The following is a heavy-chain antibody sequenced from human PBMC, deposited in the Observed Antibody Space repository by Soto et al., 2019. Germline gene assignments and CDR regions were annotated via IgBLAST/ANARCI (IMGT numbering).Heavy chain of an antibody. J-gene: IGHJ5*02. D-gene: IGHD4-17*01. CDR1: GGSISSYY. Sequence: QVQLQESSPGLVKPSETLSLTCTVSGGSISSYYWSWIRQPAGKGLEWIGRIYTSGSTNYNPSLKSRVTMSVDTSKNQFSLKLSSVTAADTAVYYCARSKTVTTFNWFDPWGQGTLVTVSS. V-gene: IGHV4-4*07. CDR3: ARSKTVTTFNWFDP. CDR2: IYTSGST.